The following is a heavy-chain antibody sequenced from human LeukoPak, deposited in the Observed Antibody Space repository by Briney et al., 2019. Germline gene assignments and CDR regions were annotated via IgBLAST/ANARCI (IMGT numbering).Heavy chain of an antibody. CDR3: ARDSPGYGDYVVYVQGGFDP. CDR1: GGSISSNSYS. CDR2: IYYTGST. V-gene: IGHV4-39*07. J-gene: IGHJ5*02. Sequence: SETLSLTCSVSGGSISSNSYSWGWIRQPPGKGLEWIGSIYYTGSTYYNPSLKSRVTISVDTSKNQFSLKLSSVTAADTAVYYCARDSPGYGDYVVYVQGGFDPWGQGTLVTVSS. D-gene: IGHD4-17*01.